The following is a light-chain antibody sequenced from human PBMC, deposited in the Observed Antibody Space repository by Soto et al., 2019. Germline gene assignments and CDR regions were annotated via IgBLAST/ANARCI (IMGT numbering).Light chain of an antibody. J-gene: IGKJ1*01. CDR3: QQYGSSPRT. CDR2: GAS. V-gene: IGKV3-20*01. Sequence: EIVLTQSPGTLSLSPGEIATLSCRASQSVSSNFLAWYQQRPGQAPRLLIYGASNRATGIPDRFSGSGSGTDFTLTISRLVPEDFAVYYYQQYGSSPRTFGQGNKVEIK. CDR1: QSVSSNF.